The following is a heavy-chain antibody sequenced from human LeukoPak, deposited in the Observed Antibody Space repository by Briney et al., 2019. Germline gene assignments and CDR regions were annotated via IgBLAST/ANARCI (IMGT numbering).Heavy chain of an antibody. J-gene: IGHJ4*02. CDR3: ARDRDSSGWCNEFDY. V-gene: IGHV4-38-2*02. D-gene: IGHD6-19*01. Sequence: PSETLSLTCAISGYSISSGYYWGWIRQPPGKGLEWIGSIYHSGSTYYNPSLKSRVTISVDTSKNQFSLKMSSVTAADTAVYYCARDRDSSGWCNEFDYWGRGTLVTVSS. CDR2: IYHSGST. CDR1: GYSISSGYY.